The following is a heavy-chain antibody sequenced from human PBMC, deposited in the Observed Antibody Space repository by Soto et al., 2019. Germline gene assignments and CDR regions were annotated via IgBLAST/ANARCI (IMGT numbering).Heavy chain of an antibody. V-gene: IGHV3-23*01. CDR2: ISGSGGST. J-gene: IGHJ4*02. D-gene: IGHD2-8*01. CDR1: GFTFSSYA. CDR3: AKDICTNGVCPGYFDY. Sequence: GGSLRLSCAASGFTFSSYAMSWVRQAPGKGLEWVSAISGSGGSTYYADSVKGRFTISRDNSKNTLYLQMNSLRAEDTAVYYCAKDICTNGVCPGYFDYWGQGTLVTVSS.